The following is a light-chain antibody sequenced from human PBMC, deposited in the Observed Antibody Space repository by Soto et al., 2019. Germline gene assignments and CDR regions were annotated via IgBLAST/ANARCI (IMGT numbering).Light chain of an antibody. CDR2: GAS. CDR1: QSVDIN. CDR3: QQYNKWPQWT. V-gene: IGKV3-15*01. Sequence: EIVLTQSPGTLSVSPGDRVTLSCRASQSVDINLAWYQQRAGQAPRLLVYGASTEATDMPGRFSGRGSGTEFTLTINNLQSEDFAVYYCQQYNKWPQWTFGQGTKVDIK. J-gene: IGKJ1*01.